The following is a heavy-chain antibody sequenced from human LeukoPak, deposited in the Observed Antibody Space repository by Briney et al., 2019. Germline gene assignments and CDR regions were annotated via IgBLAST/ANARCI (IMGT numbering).Heavy chain of an antibody. CDR2: INTDGRST. J-gene: IGHJ4*02. CDR1: GFTFSSYW. V-gene: IGHV3-74*01. Sequence: TGGSLRLSCAASGFTFSSYWMHWVRQAPGKGLVWVSHINTDGRSTTYADSVKGRFTISRDNAKNTLYLQMNSLGVDDTAVYYCARGRYSYGSFDYWGQGILVTVSS. CDR3: ARGRYSYGSFDY. D-gene: IGHD5-18*01.